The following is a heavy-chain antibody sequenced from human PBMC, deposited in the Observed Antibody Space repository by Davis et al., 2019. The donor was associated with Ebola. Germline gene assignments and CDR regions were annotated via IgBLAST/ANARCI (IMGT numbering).Heavy chain of an antibody. CDR1: GLIFNNYW. CDR3: ARDPDYGDLYYYYGMDV. D-gene: IGHD4-17*01. V-gene: IGHV3-7*01. Sequence: PGGSLRLSCAASGLIFNNYWMSWVRQAPGKGLEWVANIKQDGSEKYYVDSVKGRFTISRDNAKNSLYLQMNSLRAEDTAVYYCARDPDYGDLYYYYGMDVWGKGTTVTVSS. J-gene: IGHJ6*04. CDR2: IKQDGSEK.